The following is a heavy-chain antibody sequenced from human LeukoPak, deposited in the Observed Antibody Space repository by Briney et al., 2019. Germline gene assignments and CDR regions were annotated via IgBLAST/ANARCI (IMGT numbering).Heavy chain of an antibody. CDR3: ARVRVGGYCSSTSCYPHRVPGLKSRGGRYFQH. CDR2: MNPNSGNT. J-gene: IGHJ1*01. V-gene: IGHV1-8*02. Sequence: ASVKVSCKASGYTFTSYGINWVRQATGQGLEWMGWMNPNSGNTGYAQKFQGRVTMTRNTSISTAHMELSSLRSEDTAVYYCARVRVGGYCSSTSCYPHRVPGLKSRGGRYFQHWGQGTLVTVSS. D-gene: IGHD2-2*01. CDR1: GYTFTSYG.